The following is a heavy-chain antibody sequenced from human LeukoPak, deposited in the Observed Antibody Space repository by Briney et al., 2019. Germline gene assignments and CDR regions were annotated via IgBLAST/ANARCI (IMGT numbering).Heavy chain of an antibody. J-gene: IGHJ4*02. V-gene: IGHV4-38-2*01. D-gene: IGHD6-13*01. CDR2: IYHSRST. CDR1: GYSFSSVYY. CDR3: SSHPPSSWDPAEYY. Sequence: PPGSLRLSCASSGYSFSSVYYCGWIPPPPAKALERTPRIYHSRSTYYTQSLKSRVTISVDTSKNQFSLKLRSVTAADTDVYYCSSHPPSSWDPAEYYWGQGTLVTVSS.